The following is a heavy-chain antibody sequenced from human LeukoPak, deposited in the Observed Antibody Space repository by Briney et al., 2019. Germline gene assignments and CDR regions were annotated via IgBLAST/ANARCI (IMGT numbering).Heavy chain of an antibody. Sequence: PGGSLRLSCAACGFTFSSYSMNWVRQAPGKGLEWVSSISSSSSYIYYADSVKGRFTISRDNAKNSLYLQMNSLRAEDTAVYYCARGKRARLIWFGEKKDHAFDLWGQGTMVTVSS. J-gene: IGHJ3*01. D-gene: IGHD3-10*01. CDR1: GFTFSSYS. CDR3: ARGKRARLIWFGEKKDHAFDL. CDR2: ISSSSSYI. V-gene: IGHV3-21*01.